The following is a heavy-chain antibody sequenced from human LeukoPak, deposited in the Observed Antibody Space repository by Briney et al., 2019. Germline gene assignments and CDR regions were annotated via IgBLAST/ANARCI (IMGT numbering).Heavy chain of an antibody. CDR3: ARRRPGFFAFDI. J-gene: IGHJ3*02. CDR1: GFNFNTYG. Sequence: GGSLRLSCAASGFNFNTYGMHWVRQTPGKGLEWVAVIWHDGSDEYYADSVKGRFTVSRDNAKNTLYLQMNSLRAEDTAVYYCARRRPGFFAFDIWGQGTTVTVSS. V-gene: IGHV3-33*01. CDR2: IWHDGSDE.